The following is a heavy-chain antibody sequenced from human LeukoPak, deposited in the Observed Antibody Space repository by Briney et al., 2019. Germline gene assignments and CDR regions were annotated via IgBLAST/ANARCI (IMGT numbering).Heavy chain of an antibody. V-gene: IGHV3-23*01. CDR3: ATVKYDYGDPVGWFDP. D-gene: IGHD4-17*01. Sequence: PGGSLRLSCAASGFPFSASAMTWVRQAPGKGLEWVSHILSTGTTYYADSVRGRFTNSRDNSKNTLYLLMTSLRADDTAVYYCATVKYDYGDPVGWFDPWGQGTLVTVSS. CDR1: GFPFSASA. J-gene: IGHJ5*02. CDR2: ILSTGTT.